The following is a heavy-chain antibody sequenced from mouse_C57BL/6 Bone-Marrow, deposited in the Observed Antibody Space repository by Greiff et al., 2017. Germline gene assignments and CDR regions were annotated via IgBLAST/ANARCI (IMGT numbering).Heavy chain of an antibody. CDR1: GFTFSDYG. V-gene: IGHV5-17*01. CDR2: ISSGSSTI. CDR3: ARGNFDY. Sequence: EVQLVESGGGLVKPGGSLKLSCAASGFTFSDYGMHWVRQAPEKGLEWVAYISSGSSTIYYADTVKGRFTISRDNAKNTLFLQMTSLRAEDTAMYYCARGNFDYSGQGTTLTVSS. J-gene: IGHJ2*01.